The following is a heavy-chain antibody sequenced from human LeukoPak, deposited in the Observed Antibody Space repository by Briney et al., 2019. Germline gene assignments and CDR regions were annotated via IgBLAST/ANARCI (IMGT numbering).Heavy chain of an antibody. V-gene: IGHV4-4*07. Sequence: SETLSLTCAVSGGSISSSYYWSWIRQPAGKGLEWIGRIYTSGSTNYNPSLKSRVTMSVDTSKNQFSLKLSSVTAADTAVYYCARQGQLVRYYYYYMDVWGKGTTVTVSS. CDR2: IYTSGST. J-gene: IGHJ6*03. CDR3: ARQGQLVRYYYYYMDV. D-gene: IGHD6-13*01. CDR1: GGSISSSYY.